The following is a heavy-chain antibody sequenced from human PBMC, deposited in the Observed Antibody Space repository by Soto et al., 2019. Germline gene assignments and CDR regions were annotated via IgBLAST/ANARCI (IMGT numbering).Heavy chain of an antibody. CDR1: GYTFTSYG. J-gene: IGHJ5*02. D-gene: IGHD3-22*01. Sequence: ASVKVSCKASGYTFTSYGISWVRQAPGQGLEWMGWISAYNGNTNYAQKLQGRVTMTTDTSTSTAYMELRSLRSDDTAVYYCARVGYGYYDSSGYRNWFDPWGQGTLVTVSS. CDR2: ISAYNGNT. CDR3: ARVGYGYYDSSGYRNWFDP. V-gene: IGHV1-18*01.